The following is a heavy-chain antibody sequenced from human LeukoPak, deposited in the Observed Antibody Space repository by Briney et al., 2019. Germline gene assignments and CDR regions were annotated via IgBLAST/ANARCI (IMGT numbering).Heavy chain of an antibody. CDR2: ISSNGGSK. Sequence: GGSLRLSCAASGFTFSSYAMHWVRQAPGKGLEYVSAISSNGGSKYYANSVKGRFTISRDNSKNTLYLQMGSLRAEDMAVYYCARGGRSSSSWYVIYWGQGTLVTVSS. CDR3: ARGGRSSSSWYVIY. D-gene: IGHD6-13*01. V-gene: IGHV3-64*01. CDR1: GFTFSSYA. J-gene: IGHJ4*02.